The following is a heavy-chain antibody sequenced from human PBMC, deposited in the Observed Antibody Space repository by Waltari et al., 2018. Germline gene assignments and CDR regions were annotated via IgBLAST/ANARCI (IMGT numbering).Heavy chain of an antibody. Sequence: QVQLVQSGAEVKKPGSSVKVSCKASGGTFSSYAISWVRQAPGQGLEWMGGIIPSFGTANYAQKFQGRVTITADESTSTAYMELSSLRSEDTAVYYCARLNNWNYVGYFDYWGQGTLVTVSS. CDR1: GGTFSSYA. D-gene: IGHD1-7*01. V-gene: IGHV1-69*01. CDR2: IIPSFGTA. CDR3: ARLNNWNYVGYFDY. J-gene: IGHJ4*02.